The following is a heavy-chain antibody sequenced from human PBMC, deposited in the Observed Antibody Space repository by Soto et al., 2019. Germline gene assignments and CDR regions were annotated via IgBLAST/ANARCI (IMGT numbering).Heavy chain of an antibody. CDR2: ISNTGSVI. CDR3: ARVSGPWLLSY. Sequence: QVQLVESGGGLVKPGGSLRLSCAVSGFIFSDYYMIWIRQAPGKGLEWVSYISNTGSVINYADSVKGRFFVSRDNTKNSLNLQMNSLRVEDTAMYYCARVSGPWLLSYWGQGTLVTVSS. V-gene: IGHV3-11*01. J-gene: IGHJ4*02. D-gene: IGHD2-21*02. CDR1: GFIFSDYY.